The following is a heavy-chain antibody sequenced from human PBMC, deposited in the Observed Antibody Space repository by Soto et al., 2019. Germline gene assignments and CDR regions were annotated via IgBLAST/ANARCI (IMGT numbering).Heavy chain of an antibody. D-gene: IGHD4-4*01. V-gene: IGHV3-23*01. Sequence: EVQLLESGGGLVQPGGSLRLSCGASGFIFSSCAMTWVRQTPGKGVEWVSTISDNGGGTYYADSVKGRFTISRDNSKNTLYLQMNSLRAEDTAVYYCAKAGLMSTVSYYMDVWGKGTTVTVSS. CDR1: GFIFSSCA. CDR3: AKAGLMSTVSYYMDV. CDR2: ISDNGGGT. J-gene: IGHJ6*03.